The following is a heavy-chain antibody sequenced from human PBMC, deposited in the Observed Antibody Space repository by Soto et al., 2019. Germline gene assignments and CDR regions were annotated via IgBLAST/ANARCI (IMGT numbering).Heavy chain of an antibody. V-gene: IGHV4-30-4*01. CDR2: ISNSGST. CDR1: GGSVTSDEDY. Sequence: PSETLSLTCTVSGGSVTSDEDYWTWIRQSPGKGLEWIGYISNSGSTGYNPSLKTRLSMSVDRSKNQFTLRLTSVTAADKAVYFWAAESRHSSGYFDNWGQGTQVTVSS. CDR3: AAESRHSSGYFDN. J-gene: IGHJ4*02. D-gene: IGHD2-15*01.